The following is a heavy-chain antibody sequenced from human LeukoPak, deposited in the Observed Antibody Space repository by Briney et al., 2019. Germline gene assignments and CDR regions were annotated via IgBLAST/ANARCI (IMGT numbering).Heavy chain of an antibody. V-gene: IGHV3-48*01. J-gene: IGHJ4*02. CDR1: GFTFSSYT. CDR3: ARDGIAAAGFIGY. CDR2: ISSSSSTI. Sequence: PGGSLRLSCAASGFTFSSYTMNWVRQAPGKGLEWVSYISSSSSTIYYADPVKGRFTISRDNAKNSLYLQMNSLRAEDTAVYYCARDGIAAAGFIGYWGQGTLVTVSS. D-gene: IGHD6-13*01.